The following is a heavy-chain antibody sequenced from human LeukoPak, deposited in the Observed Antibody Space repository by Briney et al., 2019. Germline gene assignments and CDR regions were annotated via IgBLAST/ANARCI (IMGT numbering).Heavy chain of an antibody. D-gene: IGHD4-17*01. CDR3: ARSQRGNDYGDYVDY. CDR2: IYTSGST. J-gene: IGHJ4*02. Sequence: SETLSLTCTVSGGSISSYYWSWIRQPAGKGLEWIGRIYTSGSTNYNPSLKSRVTMSVDTSKNQFSLKLSSVTAADTAVYYCARSQRGNDYGDYVDYWGQGTLVTVSS. V-gene: IGHV4-4*07. CDR1: GGSISSYY.